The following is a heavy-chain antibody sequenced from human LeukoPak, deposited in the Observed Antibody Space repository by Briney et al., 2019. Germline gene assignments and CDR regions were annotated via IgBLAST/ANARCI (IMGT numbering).Heavy chain of an antibody. V-gene: IGHV3-21*01. D-gene: IGHD4-17*01. CDR3: ARDSVTTVTTGGSDY. CDR1: GFTFSSYS. CDR2: ISSSSSYI. Sequence: GGSLRLSCAASGFTFSSYSMNWVRQAPGKGLEWVSSISSSSSYIYYADSVKGRFTISRDNAKNSLYLQMNSLRAEDTAVYYCARDSVTTVTTGGSDYWGQGTLVTVSS. J-gene: IGHJ4*02.